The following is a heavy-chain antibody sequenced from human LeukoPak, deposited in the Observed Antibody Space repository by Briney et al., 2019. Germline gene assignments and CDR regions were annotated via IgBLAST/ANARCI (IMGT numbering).Heavy chain of an antibody. CDR1: GYTFTSYD. D-gene: IGHD2-15*01. CDR3: ARRGVDCSGGSCYSSYYYYYMDV. Sequence: ASVKVSCKASGYTFTSYDINWVRQATGQGLEWMGWMNPNSGNTGYAQKFQGRVTITRNTSISTAYMELSSLRSEDTAVYYCARRGVDCSGGSCYSSYYYYYMDVWGKGTTVTVSS. CDR2: MNPNSGNT. V-gene: IGHV1-8*03. J-gene: IGHJ6*03.